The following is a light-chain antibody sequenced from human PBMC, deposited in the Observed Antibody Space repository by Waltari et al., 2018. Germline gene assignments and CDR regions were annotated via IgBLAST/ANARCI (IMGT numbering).Light chain of an antibody. Sequence: QSALTQAASVSGSPGQPITISCTGTSSDVGGYNYVSWYQQHPGKAPKLLIYDVSNRPSGVSNRFAGSKSGNTASLTISGLQAEDEADYYCASYGSTNTRVFGGGTKLTVL. CDR3: ASYGSTNTRV. J-gene: IGLJ3*02. V-gene: IGLV2-14*03. CDR2: DVS. CDR1: SSDVGGYNY.